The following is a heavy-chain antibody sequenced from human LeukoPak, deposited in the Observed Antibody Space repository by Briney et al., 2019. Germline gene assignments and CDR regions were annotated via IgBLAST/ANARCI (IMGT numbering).Heavy chain of an antibody. CDR2: IYYSGST. Sequence: PSETLSLTCTVSGGSVTTGRYYWSWIRQSPGEGLEWIGYIYYSGSTNYNPSLKSRVTVSVDTSNNQFSLKVSSVTAADTAVYYCASNLKHDFGAFDIWGQGTMVTVSS. CDR1: GGSVTTGRYY. V-gene: IGHV4-61*01. J-gene: IGHJ3*02. CDR3: ASNLKHDFGAFDI. D-gene: IGHD3-3*01.